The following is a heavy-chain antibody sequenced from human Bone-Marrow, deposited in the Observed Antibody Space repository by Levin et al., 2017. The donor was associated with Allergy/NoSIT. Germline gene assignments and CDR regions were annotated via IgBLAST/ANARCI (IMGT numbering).Heavy chain of an antibody. V-gene: IGHV3-30*18. CDR1: GFSFTRYG. D-gene: IGHD6-13*01. CDR2: ISFDETNK. CDR3: AKAKGSATAGDAFDS. Sequence: PGGSLRLSCAATGFSFTRYGMHWVRQAPGKGLEWVALISFDETNKEYLDSVKGRFTISRDISKNTLYLQMDSLRIEDAAVYYCAKAKGSATAGDAFDSWGQGTMVTVSS. J-gene: IGHJ3*01.